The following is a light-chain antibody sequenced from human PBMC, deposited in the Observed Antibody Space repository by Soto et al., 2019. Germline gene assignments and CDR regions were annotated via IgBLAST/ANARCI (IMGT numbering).Light chain of an antibody. Sequence: EIVMTQSPATLSVSPGERATLSCRASQSVSSNLAWYQQKPGQAPRLLIYGASTRATGIPARLSGSGSGTESTLTISSLQSEDFTVYYCQQYNNWRTFGQGTKVEIK. V-gene: IGKV3-15*01. J-gene: IGKJ1*01. CDR2: GAS. CDR1: QSVSSN. CDR3: QQYNNWRT.